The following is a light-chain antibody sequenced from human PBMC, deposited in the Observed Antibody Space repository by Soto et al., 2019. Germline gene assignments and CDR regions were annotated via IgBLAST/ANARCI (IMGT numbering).Light chain of an antibody. J-gene: IGKJ4*01. V-gene: IGKV1-5*03. CDR3: QQSQSYPLT. CDR1: QSINYW. CDR2: KAS. Sequence: DIQMTQSPSTLSASVGDRVTITCRASQSINYWLVWYQLKPGKAPKLLIYKASSLESGVPSRFSGSGSGTEFTLTISSLQPGDFATYYCQQSQSYPLTFGGGTKVEIK.